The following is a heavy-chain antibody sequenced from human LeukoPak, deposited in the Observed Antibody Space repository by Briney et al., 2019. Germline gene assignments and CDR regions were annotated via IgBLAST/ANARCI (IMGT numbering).Heavy chain of an antibody. CDR2: IYHSGHT. J-gene: IGHJ5*02. V-gene: IGHV4-59*08. Sequence: PSETLSLTCSVSGASVSSDYWSWIRQSPGKGLEWIGYIYHSGHTMSNPSLKSRVSLSLDTSNNQFSLKLSSVTAADTAVYYCARHPFQYPFDHWGQGTVVSVSS. CDR3: ARHPFQYPFDH. D-gene: IGHD4-4*01. CDR1: GASVSSDY.